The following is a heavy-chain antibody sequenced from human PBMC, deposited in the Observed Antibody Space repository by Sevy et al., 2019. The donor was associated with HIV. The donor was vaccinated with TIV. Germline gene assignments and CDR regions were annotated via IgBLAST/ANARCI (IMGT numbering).Heavy chain of an antibody. CDR1: GFTLSSYA. Sequence: GGSLRLSCAASGFTLSSYAMHWVRQAPGKGLEWVAVISYDGSNKYYADSVKGRFTISRNNSKNTPYLQMNSLRAEDTAVYYCAGGGGWELRASYFDYWGQGTLVTVSS. J-gene: IGHJ4*02. V-gene: IGHV3-30-3*01. CDR2: ISYDGSNK. CDR3: AGGGGWELRASYFDY. D-gene: IGHD1-26*01.